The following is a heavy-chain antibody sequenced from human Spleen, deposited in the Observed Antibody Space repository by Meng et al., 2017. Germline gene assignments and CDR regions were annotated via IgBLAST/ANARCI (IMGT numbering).Heavy chain of an antibody. CDR3: ARGYETYNGSGSSYFDS. Sequence: GSLRLSCSVSGGSISRYYWSWFRQSPGKGLEWIGNIYFSGNADYNPSLKSRVSMSVDRSKNQFSLNLSPVTAADTAVYYCARGYETYNGSGSSYFDSWGQGTLVTVSS. V-gene: IGHV4-59*01. D-gene: IGHD3-10*01. J-gene: IGHJ4*02. CDR1: GGSISRYY. CDR2: IYFSGNA.